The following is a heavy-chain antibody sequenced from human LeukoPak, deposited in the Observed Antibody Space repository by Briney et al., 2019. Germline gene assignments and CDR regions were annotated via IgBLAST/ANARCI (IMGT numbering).Heavy chain of an antibody. CDR2: IGGSGSST. J-gene: IGHJ4*02. CDR3: AKDSATMVRGVLDY. D-gene: IGHD3-10*01. V-gene: IGHV3-23*01. Sequence: GGALRLSCAASGFTFSSYAMSWVRPAPGKGLEWVSAIGGSGSSTYYADSVKGRFTISRDNSKNTLYLQMNSLRAEDTAVYYCAKDSATMVRGVLDYWGQGTLVTVSS. CDR1: GFTFSSYA.